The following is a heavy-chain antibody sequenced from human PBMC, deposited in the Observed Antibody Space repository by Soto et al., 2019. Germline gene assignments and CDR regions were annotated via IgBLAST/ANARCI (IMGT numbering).Heavy chain of an antibody. CDR2: IIPIFGTA. D-gene: IGHD3-3*01. CDR1: GGTFSSYA. J-gene: IGHJ6*02. CDR3: AKKAADFWSGYRYYYYGMDV. V-gene: IGHV1-69*01. Sequence: QVQLVQSGAEVKKPGSSVKVSCKASGGTFSSYAISWVRQAPGQGLEWMGGIIPIFGTANYAQKFQGRVTITADESTSTAYMELSSLRSEDTAVYYCAKKAADFWSGYRYYYYGMDVWGQGTMVTVSS.